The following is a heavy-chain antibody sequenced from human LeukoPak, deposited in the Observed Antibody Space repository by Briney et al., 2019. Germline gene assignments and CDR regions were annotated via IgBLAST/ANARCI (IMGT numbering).Heavy chain of an antibody. CDR1: GFTFSSYS. V-gene: IGHV3-21*01. D-gene: IGHD2-15*01. Sequence: GGSLRLSCAASGFTFSSYSMNWVRQAPGKGLEWVSSISSSSTYIYYADSVKGRFTISRDNAKNSLYLQMNSLRAGDTAVYYCASDLQPYCSGGSCYPFDYWGQGTLVTVSS. CDR3: ASDLQPYCSGGSCYPFDY. CDR2: ISSSSTYI. J-gene: IGHJ4*02.